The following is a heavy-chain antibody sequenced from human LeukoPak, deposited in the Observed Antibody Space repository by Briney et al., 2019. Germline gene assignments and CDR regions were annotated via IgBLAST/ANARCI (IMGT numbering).Heavy chain of an antibody. CDR1: GDSVSSNSAA. CDR2: TYYRSKWYN. J-gene: IGHJ4*02. Sequence: SQTLSLTCAISGDSVSSNSAAWNWIRQSPSRGLEWLGRTYYRSKWYNDYAVSVKSRITINPDTSKNQFSLQLNSVTPEDTAVYYCARDRGTMVRGVIITNLYYFDYWGQGTLVTVSS. V-gene: IGHV6-1*01. CDR3: ARDRGTMVRGVIITNLYYFDY. D-gene: IGHD3-10*01.